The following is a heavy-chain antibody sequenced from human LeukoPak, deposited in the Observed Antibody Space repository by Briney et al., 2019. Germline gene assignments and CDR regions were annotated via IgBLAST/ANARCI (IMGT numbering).Heavy chain of an antibody. CDR3: ARVSPGAI. CDR1: GFTFSSYG. CDR2: IYSGGST. J-gene: IGHJ3*02. D-gene: IGHD2-8*02. Sequence: GGSLRLSCAASGFTFSSYGLHWIRQAPGKGLEWVSVIYSGGSTGYAESVKGRFTISRDNSKNTLYLQMNSLRAEDTAIYYCARVSPGAIWGHGTMVTVSS. V-gene: IGHV3-NL1*01.